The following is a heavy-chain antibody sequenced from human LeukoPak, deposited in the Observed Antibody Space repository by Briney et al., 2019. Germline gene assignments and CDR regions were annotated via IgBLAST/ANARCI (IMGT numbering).Heavy chain of an antibody. CDR1: GFTFSSHA. CDR3: AKDQYGEAFDI. J-gene: IGHJ3*02. D-gene: IGHD4-17*01. Sequence: GGSLRLSCAASGFTFSSHAMSWVRQAPGKGLEWVSVIGRSGDTTFYAASVKGRFTISRDNSKNTLYLQMNSLRAEDTAVYYCAKDQYGEAFDIWGPGTMVTVSS. V-gene: IGHV3-23*01. CDR2: IGRSGDTT.